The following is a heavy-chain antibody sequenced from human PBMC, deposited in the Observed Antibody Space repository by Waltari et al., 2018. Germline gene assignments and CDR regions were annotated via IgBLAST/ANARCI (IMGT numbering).Heavy chain of an antibody. J-gene: IGHJ5*02. D-gene: IGHD2-8*01. CDR1: GGSISSYY. Sequence: QVQLQESGSGLVKPSETLSLTCTVSGGSISSYYWSWIRQPPGKGLEWIGYIYYSGSTNYNPSRKSRVTISVDTSKNQFSLKLSSVTAADTAVYYCARFYGWYAKPQYNWFDPWGQGTLVTVSS. V-gene: IGHV4-59*01. CDR2: IYYSGST. CDR3: ARFYGWYAKPQYNWFDP.